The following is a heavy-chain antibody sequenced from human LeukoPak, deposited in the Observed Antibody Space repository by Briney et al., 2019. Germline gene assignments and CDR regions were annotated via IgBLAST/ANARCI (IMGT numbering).Heavy chain of an antibody. CDR2: ISGSGGST. CDR1: GFTFSSYA. V-gene: IGHV3-23*01. Sequence: GGSLRLSCAASGFTFSSYAMSWVRQAPGKGLEWVSAISGSGGSTYYADSVKGRFTISRDNSKNTLYLQMNSLRAEDTAVYYCARGSGDYDYVWGSYHFDYWGQGTLVTVSS. CDR3: ARGSGDYDYVWGSYHFDY. D-gene: IGHD3-16*02. J-gene: IGHJ4*02.